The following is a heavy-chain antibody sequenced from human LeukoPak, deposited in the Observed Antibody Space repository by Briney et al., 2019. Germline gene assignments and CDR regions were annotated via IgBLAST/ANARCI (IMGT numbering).Heavy chain of an antibody. V-gene: IGHV4-30-4*08. D-gene: IGHD3-22*01. CDR1: GGPISGGDYY. CDR3: ASGDNYHDSSGYYYYFDY. J-gene: IGHJ4*02. CDR2: IYYGGSA. Sequence: PSETLSLTCTVSGGPISGGDYYWSWVRQPPGKGLEWIMYIYYGGSAYYNPSLKSRLTTSIDTSKNQFSLKLSSVAAADTAVYYCASGDNYHDSSGYYYYFDYWGQGTLVTVSS.